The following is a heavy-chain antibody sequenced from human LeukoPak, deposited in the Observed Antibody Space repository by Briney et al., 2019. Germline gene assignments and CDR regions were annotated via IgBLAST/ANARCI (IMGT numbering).Heavy chain of an antibody. V-gene: IGHV4-30-4*01. Sequence: SQTLSLTCTVSGGSISSGDYYWSWIRQPPGKGLEWIGYIYYSGSTYYNTSLKSRVTISVDRSKNQFSLKLSSVTAADTAVYYCARDRDSSTWYSYFDYWGQGSLVTVSS. J-gene: IGHJ4*02. CDR3: ARDRDSSTWYSYFDY. CDR1: GGSISSGDYY. CDR2: IYYSGST. D-gene: IGHD6-13*01.